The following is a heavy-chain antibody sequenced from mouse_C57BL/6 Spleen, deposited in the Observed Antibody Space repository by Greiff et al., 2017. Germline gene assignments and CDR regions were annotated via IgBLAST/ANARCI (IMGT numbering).Heavy chain of an antibody. Sequence: QVQLQQPGAELVKPGASVKLSCKASGYTFTSYWMHWVKQRPGQGLEWIGMIHPNSCSTNYNEKFKSKATLTVDKSPSTAHMQLSSLTSEDSAVYYCARWYYSNFTSSYYAMDYWGQGTSVTVSS. CDR1: GYTFTSYW. D-gene: IGHD2-5*01. CDR3: ARWYYSNFTSSYYAMDY. J-gene: IGHJ4*01. V-gene: IGHV1-64*01. CDR2: IHPNSCST.